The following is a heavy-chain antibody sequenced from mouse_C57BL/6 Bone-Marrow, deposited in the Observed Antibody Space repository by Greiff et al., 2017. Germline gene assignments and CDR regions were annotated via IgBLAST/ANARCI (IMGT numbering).Heavy chain of an antibody. CDR2: ISSGGSYT. J-gene: IGHJ4*01. CDR3: ARHVGPYAMYY. CDR1: GFTFSSYG. Sequence: EVQLVESGGDLVKPGGSLKLSCAASGFTFSSYGMSWVRQTPDKRLEWVATISSGGSYTYYPDSVKGRFTISRDNAKNTLYLQMSSLKSEDTAMYYYARHVGPYAMYYWGQGTSVTVSS. V-gene: IGHV5-6*01.